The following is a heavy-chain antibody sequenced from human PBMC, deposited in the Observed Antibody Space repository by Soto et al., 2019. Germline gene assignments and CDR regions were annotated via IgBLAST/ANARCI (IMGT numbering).Heavy chain of an antibody. CDR3: AQDESGITIFGVRNWFDP. D-gene: IGHD3-3*01. CDR2: ISGSGGST. CDR1: GFTFSGYA. Sequence: GSLILSWAXSGFTFSGYAMSWVRQAPGKGLEWVSAISGSGGSTYYADSVKGRFTISRDNSKNTLYLQMNSLRAEDTAVYYCAQDESGITIFGVRNWFDPWGQGTLVTVSS. J-gene: IGHJ5*02. V-gene: IGHV3-23*01.